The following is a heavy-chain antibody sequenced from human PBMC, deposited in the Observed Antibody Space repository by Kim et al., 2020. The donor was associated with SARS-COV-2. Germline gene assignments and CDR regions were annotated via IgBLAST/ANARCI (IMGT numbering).Heavy chain of an antibody. V-gene: IGHV3-15*01. D-gene: IGHD3-10*01. CDR3: TTGGSGSYPWS. Sequence: TDHAEPVKGRFTISRDASKNTLYLQMNSRKTEDTAVYYCTTGGSGSYPWSWGQGTLVTVSS. CDR2: T. J-gene: IGHJ4*02.